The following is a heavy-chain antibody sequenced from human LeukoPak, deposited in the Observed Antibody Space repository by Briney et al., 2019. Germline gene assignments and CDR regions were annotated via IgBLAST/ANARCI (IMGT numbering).Heavy chain of an antibody. J-gene: IGHJ6*02. D-gene: IGHD3-10*01. CDR2: ISYDGSNK. CDR3: ARDSLWFTGEDYGMDV. CDR1: GFIFSSYA. Sequence: GGSLRLSCAASGFIFSSYAMHWVRQAPGKGLEWVAVISYDGSNKYYADSVKGRFTISRDNSKNTLYLQMNSLRAEDTAVYYCARDSLWFTGEDYGMDVWGQGTTVTVSS. V-gene: IGHV3-30-3*01.